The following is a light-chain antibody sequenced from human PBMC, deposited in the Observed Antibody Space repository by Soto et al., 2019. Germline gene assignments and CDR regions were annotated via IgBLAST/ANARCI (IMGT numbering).Light chain of an antibody. CDR1: STNIGSNY. CDR3: ATWDDILSDVV. CDR2: RNS. Sequence: QSVLTQPPSASGTPGQRVTISCSGTSTNIGSNYVYWYQQFPGTAPKLFIYRNSQRPSGVPDRSSCSKSGTSASLAISGLRYEDEADYYCATWDDILSDVVFGGGTKVTVL. V-gene: IGLV1-47*01. J-gene: IGLJ2*01.